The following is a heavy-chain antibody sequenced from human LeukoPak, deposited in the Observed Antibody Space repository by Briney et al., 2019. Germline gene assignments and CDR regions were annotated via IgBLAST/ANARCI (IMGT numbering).Heavy chain of an antibody. CDR3: ARDGYNWADL. Sequence: GGSLTLFCAASGFTFDYFAMRWVRQTPGKGREGIAYISRLRTAIQYADSVKGRFTISRDNGENSLFLQMNSLRVEDTALYYCARDGYNWADLWGQGTLVTVSS. CDR1: GFTFDYFA. V-gene: IGHV3-48*01. J-gene: IGHJ5*02. D-gene: IGHD5-24*01. CDR2: ISRLRTAI.